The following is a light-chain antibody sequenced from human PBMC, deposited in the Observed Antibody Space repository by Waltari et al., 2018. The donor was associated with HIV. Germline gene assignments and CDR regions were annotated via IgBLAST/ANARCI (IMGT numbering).Light chain of an antibody. J-gene: IGKJ1*01. CDR1: QSVLYSSNNQNY. V-gene: IGKV4-1*01. CDR3: QQHYSTPPA. CDR2: WAS. Sequence: DIVMTQSPDSLAVSLGERATINCKSSQSVLYSSNNQNYLDWYQQKPGQPPKLLIYWASTRESGVPDRFSGSGSGTDFTLTISSLQAEDVAVYYCQQHYSTPPAFGQGTKVEIK.